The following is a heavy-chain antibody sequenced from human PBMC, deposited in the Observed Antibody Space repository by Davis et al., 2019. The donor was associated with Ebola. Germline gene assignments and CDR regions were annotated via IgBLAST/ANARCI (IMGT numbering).Heavy chain of an antibody. CDR1: GFTFSSYA. V-gene: IGHV3-15*01. Sequence: GESLKISCAASGFTFSSYAMHWVRQAPGKGLEWVGRIKSKTDGGTTDYAAPVKGRFTISRDDSKNTLYLQMNSLKTEDTAVYYCTTYNWNYGPFDYWGQGTLVTVSS. D-gene: IGHD1-7*01. J-gene: IGHJ4*02. CDR2: IKSKTDGGTT. CDR3: TTYNWNYGPFDY.